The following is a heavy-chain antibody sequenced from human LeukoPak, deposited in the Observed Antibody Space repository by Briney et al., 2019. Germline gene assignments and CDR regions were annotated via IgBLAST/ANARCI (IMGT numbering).Heavy chain of an antibody. CDR3: ARDKEQWLVKVDY. CDR1: GFTFSSYS. Sequence: GGSLRLSCAASGFTFSSYSMNWVRQAPGKGLEWVSSISSSSSYIYYADSVKGRVTISRDNAKNSLYLQMNSLRAEDTAVYYCARDKEQWLVKVDYWGQGTLVTVSS. V-gene: IGHV3-21*01. J-gene: IGHJ4*02. D-gene: IGHD6-19*01. CDR2: ISSSSSYI.